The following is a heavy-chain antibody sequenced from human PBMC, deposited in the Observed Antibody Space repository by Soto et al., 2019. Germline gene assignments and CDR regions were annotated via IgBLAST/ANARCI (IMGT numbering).Heavy chain of an antibody. CDR1: GGSFSGYY. CDR2: INHSGST. Sequence: SETLSLTCAVYGGSFSGYYWSWIRQPPGKGLEWIGEINHSGSTNYNPSLKSRVTISVDTSRNQFSLKLSSVTAADTAVYYCASLRGSNVYYYMDVWGKGTTVTVSS. CDR3: ASLRGSNVYYYMDV. V-gene: IGHV4-34*01. D-gene: IGHD2-2*01. J-gene: IGHJ6*03.